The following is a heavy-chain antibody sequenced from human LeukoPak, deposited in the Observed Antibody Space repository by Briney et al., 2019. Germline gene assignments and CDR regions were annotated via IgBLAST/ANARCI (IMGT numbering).Heavy chain of an antibody. D-gene: IGHD3-22*01. CDR1: GGSFSGYY. CDR3: ARFYYDSSGYYYVAY. V-gene: IGHV4-34*01. J-gene: IGHJ4*02. CDR2: INHSGST. Sequence: SETLSLTCAVYGGSFSGYYWSWIRQPPGKGLEWIGEINHSGSTNYNPSLKSRVTISVDTTKNQFSLKLSSVTAADTAVYYCARFYYDSSGYYYVAYWGQGTLVTVSS.